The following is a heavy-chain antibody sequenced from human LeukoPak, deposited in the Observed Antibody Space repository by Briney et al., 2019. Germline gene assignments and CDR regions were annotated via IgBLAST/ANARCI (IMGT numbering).Heavy chain of an antibody. V-gene: IGHV3-33*01. CDR1: GFTFSSYG. D-gene: IGHD6-19*01. Sequence: GGSLRLSCAASGFTFSSYGFHWVRRAPGKGLEWVAVIWYDGTNKYYGDSVKGRFTISRDNSKNTVYLQMNSLRAEDTAVYYCARSSGLYGGALDYWGLGTLVTVSS. CDR2: IWYDGTNK. CDR3: ARSSGLYGGALDY. J-gene: IGHJ4*02.